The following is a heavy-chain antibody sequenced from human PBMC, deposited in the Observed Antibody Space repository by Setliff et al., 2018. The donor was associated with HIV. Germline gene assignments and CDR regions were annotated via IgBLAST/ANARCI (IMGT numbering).Heavy chain of an antibody. CDR3: ARATATKPFDI. J-gene: IGHJ3*02. Sequence: KPSETLSLTCTVSGGSISSYYWSWIRQPPGKGLECMGYIYSSGSTNYNPSLQSRVTISVDTSKNQFSLKLSSVTAADTALYYCARATATKPFDIWGQGTVVTVSS. D-gene: IGHD5-18*01. V-gene: IGHV4-4*09. CDR2: IYSSGST. CDR1: GGSISSYY.